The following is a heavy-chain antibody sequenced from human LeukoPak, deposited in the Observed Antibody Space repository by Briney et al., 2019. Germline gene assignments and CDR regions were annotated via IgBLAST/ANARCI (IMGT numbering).Heavy chain of an antibody. Sequence: SETLSLTCTVSGRHISSYYWSWIRQPPGKGLEWIGYIYYSGSTNYNPSLKSRVTISVDTSKNQFSLKLSSVTAADTAVYYCARVLSGGDGYNYLDYWGQGTLVTVSS. V-gene: IGHV4-59*01. CDR3: ARVLSGGDGYNYLDY. D-gene: IGHD5-24*01. J-gene: IGHJ4*02. CDR1: GRHISSYY. CDR2: IYYSGST.